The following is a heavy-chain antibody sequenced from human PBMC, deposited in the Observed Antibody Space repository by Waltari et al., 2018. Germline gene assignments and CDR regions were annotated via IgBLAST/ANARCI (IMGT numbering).Heavy chain of an antibody. D-gene: IGHD2-2*02. CDR1: GFTFSNFG. V-gene: IGHV3-30*02. CDR2: IWFKGSDK. Sequence: QVNLVESGGGVVQPGGSLRLSCTTSGFTFSNFGMHWVRQAPGKGLGWLALIWFKGSDKFYADSVRGRFTISRDNSARTLYLDMDSLRLDDTAMYYCAKDAFGNTYLDFWGQGTLVTVSS. CDR3: AKDAFGNTYLDF. J-gene: IGHJ4*02.